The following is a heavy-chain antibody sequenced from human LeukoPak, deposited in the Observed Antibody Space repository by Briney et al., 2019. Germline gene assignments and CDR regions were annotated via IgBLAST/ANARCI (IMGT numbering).Heavy chain of an antibody. V-gene: IGHV3-74*01. CDR2: INERGSST. Sequence: GGSLRLSCAASGFTFSNSWLHWVRQAPGKGLVWVSRINERGSSTSYADSVKGRFTISRDNAKNTLYPQMNNLRADDTAVYYCAGGRLVATSKAVAIDYWGQGTLVTVSS. J-gene: IGHJ4*02. CDR1: GFTFSNSW. D-gene: IGHD5-12*01. CDR3: AGGRLVATSKAVAIDY.